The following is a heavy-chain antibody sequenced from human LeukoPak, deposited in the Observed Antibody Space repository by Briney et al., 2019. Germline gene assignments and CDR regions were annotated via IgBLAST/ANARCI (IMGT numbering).Heavy chain of an antibody. Sequence: LPGGSLRLSCAASGFTFSSYSMNWVRQAPGKGLEWVSYISSSSSTIYYADSVKGRFTISRDNAKNSLYLQMNSLRDEDTAVYYCARDHSSSSPYYYYYYGMDVWGQGTTVTVSS. D-gene: IGHD6-6*01. CDR2: ISSSSSTI. CDR3: ARDHSSSSPYYYYYYGMDV. J-gene: IGHJ6*02. V-gene: IGHV3-48*02. CDR1: GFTFSSYS.